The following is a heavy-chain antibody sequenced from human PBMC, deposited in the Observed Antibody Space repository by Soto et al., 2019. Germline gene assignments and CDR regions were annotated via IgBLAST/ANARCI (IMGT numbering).Heavy chain of an antibody. Sequence: EVPLVESGGGLVQPGGSLRLSCAASGFTVSPKYMSWVRQGPGKGLEWVSVIYSGGSTFYADSVRGRFTISRDNSKNTVNLQMNSLRAEDTAVYYCARDPWAADYWGQGTLVTVSS. CDR1: GFTVSPKY. D-gene: IGHD3-16*01. J-gene: IGHJ4*02. V-gene: IGHV3-66*01. CDR3: ARDPWAADY. CDR2: IYSGGST.